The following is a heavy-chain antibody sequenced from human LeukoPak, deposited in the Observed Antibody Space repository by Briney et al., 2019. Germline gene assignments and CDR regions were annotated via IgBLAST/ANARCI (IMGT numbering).Heavy chain of an antibody. J-gene: IGHJ4*02. V-gene: IGHV4-61*02. D-gene: IGHD6-13*01. Sequence: SETLSLTCTVSGGSISSGSYYWSWIRQPAGKGLEWIGRIYTSGSTNYNPSLKSRVTISVDTSKNQFSLKQSSVTAADTAVYYCARRSSWASIDYWGQGTLVTVSS. CDR1: GGSISSGSYY. CDR2: IYTSGST. CDR3: ARRSSWASIDY.